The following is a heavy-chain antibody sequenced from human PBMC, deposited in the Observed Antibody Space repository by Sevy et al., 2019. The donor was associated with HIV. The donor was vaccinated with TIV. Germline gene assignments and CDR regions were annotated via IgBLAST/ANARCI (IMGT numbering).Heavy chain of an antibody. Sequence: ASVKVSCEASGFNFRSYDIYWVRQAPGQELEWIGWMNTNTGNTGFAQKFQGRVTMTRNSSISTAYMELSNLRSEDTAVYYCARVSGWHLRYGLDVWGQGTTVTVSS. CDR1: GFNFRSYD. J-gene: IGHJ6*02. CDR2: MNTNTGNT. V-gene: IGHV1-8*02. CDR3: ARVSGWHLRYGLDV. D-gene: IGHD6-19*01.